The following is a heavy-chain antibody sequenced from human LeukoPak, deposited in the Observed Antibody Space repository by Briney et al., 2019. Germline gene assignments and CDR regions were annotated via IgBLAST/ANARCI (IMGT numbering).Heavy chain of an antibody. CDR2: ISSSSEYI. CDR3: AREKSKLEWVGDLLRPEYYYYMDV. V-gene: IGHV3-21*01. Sequence: ETLSLTCTVSGGSISSHLYFWAWIRQPPGKGLEWVSSISSSSEYISYADSVKGRFTISRDIAKNSLYLQMNSVRAEDTAVYYCAREKSKLEWVGDLLRPEYYYYMDVWGEGTTVTVSS. CDR1: GGSISSHLYF. D-gene: IGHD3-10*01. J-gene: IGHJ6*03.